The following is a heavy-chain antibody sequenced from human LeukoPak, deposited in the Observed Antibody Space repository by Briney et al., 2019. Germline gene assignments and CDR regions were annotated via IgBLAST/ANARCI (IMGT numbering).Heavy chain of an antibody. V-gene: IGHV3-23*01. CDR2: ISAGGAST. CDR3: ARMWLLSYYIDF. CDR1: RSTFSSTG. J-gene: IGHJ6*03. Sequence: GGSLRLSCAASRSTFSSTGMTWVRQAPGKGLEWVSSISAGGASTYYADSVKGRFTISRDNSRDTLYLQMNSLRAEDTAVYYCARMWLLSYYIDFWGKGTTVTVS. D-gene: IGHD3-22*01.